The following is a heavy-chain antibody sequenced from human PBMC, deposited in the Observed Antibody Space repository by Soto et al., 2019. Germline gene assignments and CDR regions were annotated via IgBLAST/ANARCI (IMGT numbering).Heavy chain of an antibody. D-gene: IGHD6-13*01. CDR1: GFSFSTYA. Sequence: EVQLLESGGGLVQPEGSLRLSCAASGFSFSTYAMSWVRQAPGKGLEWVSGISGSGGTTYYADSVKGRFTISRDNSKNTLYLQVNRLRAEDTAVYYCAKDQAAAGTISRYFQHWGQGTLVTVSS. CDR3: AKDQAAAGTISRYFQH. J-gene: IGHJ1*01. CDR2: ISGSGGTT. V-gene: IGHV3-23*01.